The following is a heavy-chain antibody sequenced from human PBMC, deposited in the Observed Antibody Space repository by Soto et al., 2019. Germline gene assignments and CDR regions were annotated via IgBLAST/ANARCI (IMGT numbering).Heavy chain of an antibody. J-gene: IGHJ4*02. D-gene: IGHD2-2*01. CDR3: ARDRVVPGPDY. CDR2: ITAYGGNS. CDR1: GYTFTSYG. Sequence: QIQVVQSGAEVKKPGASVKVSCKTSGYTFTSYGISWVRQAPGQGLEWMGWITAYGGNSNYAQKFQGRLTMTTDTPTSTAYMELRSLRSDDTAVYYCARDRVVPGPDYWGQGTLVTVSS. V-gene: IGHV1-18*01.